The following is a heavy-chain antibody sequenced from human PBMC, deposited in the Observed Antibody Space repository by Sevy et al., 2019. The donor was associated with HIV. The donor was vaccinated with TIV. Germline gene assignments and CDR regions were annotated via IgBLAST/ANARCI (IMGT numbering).Heavy chain of an antibody. CDR3: ARVPTYYYGSSTYFDY. J-gene: IGHJ4*02. D-gene: IGHD3-10*01. V-gene: IGHV1-18*01. CDR2: IGVYNGNS. CDR1: GFSFSSYG. Sequence: ASVKVSCKASGFSFSSYGFTWVRQAPGQGLEWMGWIGVYNGNSNSAQRLQGRVTLTTDTSTSTVFMELSGLKSEDTAVYYCARVPTYYYGSSTYFDYWGQGTPVTVSS.